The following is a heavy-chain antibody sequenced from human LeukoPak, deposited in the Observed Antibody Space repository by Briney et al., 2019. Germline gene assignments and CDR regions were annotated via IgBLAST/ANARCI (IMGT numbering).Heavy chain of an antibody. D-gene: IGHD3-10*01. CDR1: GFTFSSYA. J-gene: IGHJ5*02. CDR2: ISYDGSNK. V-gene: IGHV3-30-3*01. Sequence: PGRSLRLSCAASGFTFSSYAMHWVRQAPGKGLEWVAVISYDGSNKYYADSVKGRFTISRDNSKNTLYLQMNSLRAEDTAVYYCARANYGSGTRWFDPWGQGTLVIVSS. CDR3: ARANYGSGTRWFDP.